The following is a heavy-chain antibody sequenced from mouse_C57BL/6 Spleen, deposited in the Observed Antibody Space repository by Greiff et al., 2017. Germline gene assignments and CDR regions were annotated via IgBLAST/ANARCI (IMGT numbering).Heavy chain of an antibody. V-gene: IGHV3-6*01. J-gene: IGHJ2*01. D-gene: IGHD1-1*01. CDR1: GYSITSGYY. Sequence: VQLKESGPGLVKPSQSLSFTCSVTGYSITSGYYWNWIRQFPGNKLEWMGYLSYDGSNNYNPSLKNRISITRDTSTHQFFLKLDSVTTEDTATYYCARETYASKSEYYFAYWGQGTTLTVSA. CDR3: ARETYASKSEYYFAY. CDR2: LSYDGSN.